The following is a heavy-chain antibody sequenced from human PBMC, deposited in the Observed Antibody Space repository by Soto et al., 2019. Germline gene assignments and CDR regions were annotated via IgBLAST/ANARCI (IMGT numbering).Heavy chain of an antibody. CDR2: IYYSGST. CDR1: GGSISSGDYY. V-gene: IGHV4-30-4*01. J-gene: IGHJ3*02. CDR3: ARDQGDYYDSSGYGNAFDI. D-gene: IGHD3-22*01. Sequence: QVQLQESGPGLVKPSQTLSLTCTVSGGSISSGDYYWSWIRQPPGKGLEWIGYIYYSGSTYYNPSLKSRVTISVDTSKNQFYLKLSSVTAADTAVYYCARDQGDYYDSSGYGNAFDIWGQGTMVTVSS.